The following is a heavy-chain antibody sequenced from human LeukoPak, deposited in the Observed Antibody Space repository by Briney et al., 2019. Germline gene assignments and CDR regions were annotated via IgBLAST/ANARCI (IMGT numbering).Heavy chain of an antibody. V-gene: IGHV4-39*02. D-gene: IGHD3-3*01. CDR1: GDSITNSGWS. CDR3: ARLTLTGVGGRGWFDS. Sequence: PSETLSLTCFVSGDSITNSGWSWGWVRQPPGKGLEWIGTLPYDGNVSDRGMPSYNPSLKSRVTISADTSKNHLSLELNSVTAADTASYYCARLTLTGVGGRGWFDSWGQGALVIVSS. CDR2: VSDRGMP. J-gene: IGHJ5*01.